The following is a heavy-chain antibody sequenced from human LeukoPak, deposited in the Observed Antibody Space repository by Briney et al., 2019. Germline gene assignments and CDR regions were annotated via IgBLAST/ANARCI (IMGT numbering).Heavy chain of an antibody. J-gene: IGHJ3*02. V-gene: IGHV3-21*01. CDR1: GFTFSSYS. Sequence: GGSLRLSCAASGFTFSSYSMNWVRQAPGKGLEWVSSISSSSSYIYYADSVKGRFTISRDNAKNSLYLQMNSLRAEDTAVYYCARDWSPLTERENAFDIWGQGTMVTVSS. D-gene: IGHD1-26*01. CDR3: ARDWSPLTERENAFDI. CDR2: ISSSSSYI.